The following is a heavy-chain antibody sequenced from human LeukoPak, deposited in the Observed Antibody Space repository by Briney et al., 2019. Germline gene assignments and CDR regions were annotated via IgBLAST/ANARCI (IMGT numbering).Heavy chain of an antibody. CDR1: GFTFSNYA. CDR3: AKIAVAGHDAFDI. J-gene: IGHJ3*02. V-gene: IGHV3-23*01. Sequence: AGGSLRLSCAASGFTFSNYAMSWVRQAPGKGLEWVSAISGSGGSTYYADSVKGRFTISRDNSKNTLYLQMNSLRAEDTAVYYCAKIAVAGHDAFDIWGQGTMVTVSS. CDR2: ISGSGGST. D-gene: IGHD6-19*01.